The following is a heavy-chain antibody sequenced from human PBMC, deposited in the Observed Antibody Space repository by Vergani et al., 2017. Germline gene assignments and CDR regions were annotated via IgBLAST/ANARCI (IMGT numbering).Heavy chain of an antibody. V-gene: IGHV3-9*01. CDR2: ISWNSGAV. D-gene: IGHD5-12*01. CDR3: TRGSVYCDVSAGHGYGPYTGFDP. Sequence: EVDLVESGGGLAQPGGSLRLSCEASGITFWKFGMHWVRQGPGKGLEWVSGISWNSGAVDYADSVRGRFTISRDNAKNSLFLEMNSLRFEDTAVYFCTRGSVYCDVSAGHGYGPYTGFDPWGQGTLVTGSS. J-gene: IGHJ3*01. CDR1: GITFWKFG.